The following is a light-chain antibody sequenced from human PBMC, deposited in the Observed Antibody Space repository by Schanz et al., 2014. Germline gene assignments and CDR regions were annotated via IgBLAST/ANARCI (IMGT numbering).Light chain of an antibody. CDR1: SGSVSTNFF. CDR3: VLYFGSGIWV. Sequence: QTVVTQEPSFSVSPGGTVTLTCGLNSGSVSTNFFPSWYQQTPGQAPRTLIYSTNTRSSGVPDRFSGSILGDKAALTITGAQADDESDYYCVLYFGSGIWVFGGGTKLTVL. CDR2: STN. V-gene: IGLV8-61*01. J-gene: IGLJ3*02.